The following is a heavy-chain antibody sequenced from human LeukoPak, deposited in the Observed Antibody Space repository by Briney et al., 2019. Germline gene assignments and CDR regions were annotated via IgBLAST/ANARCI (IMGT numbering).Heavy chain of an antibody. CDR3: ARSIATRGWYFDL. V-gene: IGHV4-59*01. J-gene: IGHJ2*01. CDR1: GDSISHYY. CDR2: IYYSGST. Sequence: SETLSLTCTVSGDSISHYYWSWIRQPPGKGLEWIGYIYYSGSTNYNPSLKSRVTISVDTSKNQFSLKVSSVTAADTAVYYCARSIATRGWYFDLRGRGTLVTVSS. D-gene: IGHD6-6*01.